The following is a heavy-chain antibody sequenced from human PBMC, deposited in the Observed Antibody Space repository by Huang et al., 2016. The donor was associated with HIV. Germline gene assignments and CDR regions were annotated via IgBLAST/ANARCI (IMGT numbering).Heavy chain of an antibody. Sequence: EVQLMESGGGLVQPGGSLRLSCAASGFNFRTYNMNWVRQAPGKGLECVSYITSSSGSIYYADSVKGRFTISRDNAKNSLYLQMNSLRAEDTAVYYCARFGSYYYGSGSYLDAFDIWGQGTMVTVSS. CDR3: ARFGSYYYGSGSYLDAFDI. D-gene: IGHD3-10*01. CDR1: GFNFRTYN. J-gene: IGHJ3*02. CDR2: ITSSSGSI. V-gene: IGHV3-48*01.